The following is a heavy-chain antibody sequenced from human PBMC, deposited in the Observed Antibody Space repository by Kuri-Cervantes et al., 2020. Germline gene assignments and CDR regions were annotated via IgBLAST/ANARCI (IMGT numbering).Heavy chain of an antibody. D-gene: IGHD6-6*01. V-gene: IGHV3-9*01. CDR3: ASVARPLVY. CDR1: GFTFDDYA. CDR2: ISWNSGSI. J-gene: IGHJ4*02. Sequence: GGSLRLSCAASGFTFDDYAMHWVRQAPGKGLEWVSGISWNSGSIGYADSVKGRFTISRDNSKNTLYLQMNSLRAEDTAVYYCASVARPLVYWGQGTLVTVSS.